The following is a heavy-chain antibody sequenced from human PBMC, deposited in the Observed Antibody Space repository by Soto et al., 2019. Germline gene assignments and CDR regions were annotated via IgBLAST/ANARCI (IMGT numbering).Heavy chain of an antibody. Sequence: GGSLRLSCASSGFTFSSYAMSWVRQAPGKGLEWVSAISGSGGSTYYADSVKGRSTISRDNSKNTLYLQMNSLRAEDTAVYYCAKEKDPVRLLGLRYFDLSYDYWGQGTLVTVSS. V-gene: IGHV3-23*01. CDR3: AKEKDPVRLLGLRYFDLSYDY. CDR2: ISGSGGST. J-gene: IGHJ4*02. D-gene: IGHD3-9*01. CDR1: GFTFSSYA.